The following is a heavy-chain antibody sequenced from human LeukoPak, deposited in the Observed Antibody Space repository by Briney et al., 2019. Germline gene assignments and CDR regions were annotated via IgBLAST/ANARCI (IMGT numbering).Heavy chain of an antibody. Sequence: PGGSLRLSCAASGFTFSSYAMSWVRQAPGKGLEWVSAISGSGGSTYYADSVKGRFTISRDNSKDTLYLQMNSLRAEDTAVYYCAKSPVSRAEHYYFDYWGQGTLVTVSS. CDR3: AKSPVSRAEHYYFDY. J-gene: IGHJ4*02. D-gene: IGHD3-3*02. V-gene: IGHV3-23*01. CDR2: ISGSGGST. CDR1: GFTFSSYA.